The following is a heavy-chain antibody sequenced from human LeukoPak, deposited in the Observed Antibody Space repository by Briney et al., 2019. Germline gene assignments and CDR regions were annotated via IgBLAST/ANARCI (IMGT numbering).Heavy chain of an antibody. CDR1: GFTFSSYW. J-gene: IGHJ4*02. CDR2: INQDGGVK. Sequence: GDSLRLSCAVSGFTFSSYWMIWFRQAPGKGLEWVAHINQDGGVKNYVDSVKGGFTISRDNANNFLYLQMNSLRAEDTAVYYCAKDKNWNVCDYWGRGTLVTVSS. D-gene: IGHD1-1*01. CDR3: AKDKNWNVCDY. V-gene: IGHV3-7*01.